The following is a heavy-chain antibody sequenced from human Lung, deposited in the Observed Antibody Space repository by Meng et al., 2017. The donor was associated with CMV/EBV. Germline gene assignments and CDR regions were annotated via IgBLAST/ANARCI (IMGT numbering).Heavy chain of an antibody. CDR2: AANKADSYTT. CDR1: GFTFSSYA. J-gene: IGHJ3*02. V-gene: IGHV3-72*01. Sequence: GGSXRLXCEASGFTFSSYAMHWVRQAPGKGLEWVGRAANKADSYTTEYAASVKGRFTFSRDDSENSVYLQMNSLKSEDTAVYYCTRGYSGTDIYAFDIWGQGXMVTVSS. D-gene: IGHD1-26*01. CDR3: TRGYSGTDIYAFDI.